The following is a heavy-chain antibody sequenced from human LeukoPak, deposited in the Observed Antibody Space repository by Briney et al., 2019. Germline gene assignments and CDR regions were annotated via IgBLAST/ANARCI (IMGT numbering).Heavy chain of an antibody. D-gene: IGHD3-22*01. J-gene: IGHJ4*02. CDR1: GGSINTYY. CDR3: ARVRYYYDGSGNNAYYFDL. Sequence: SETPSLTCTVSGGSINTYYWSWIRRPAGKGLEWIGRIYSSGSTNYNPSLKSRITMSVDMSKNQFSLRLSSVTAADTAVYYCARVRYYYDGSGNNAYYFDLWGQGTLVTVSS. V-gene: IGHV4-4*07. CDR2: IYSSGST.